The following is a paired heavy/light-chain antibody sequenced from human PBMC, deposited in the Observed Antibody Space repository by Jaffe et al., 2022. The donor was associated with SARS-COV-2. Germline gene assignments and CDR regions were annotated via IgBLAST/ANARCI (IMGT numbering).Heavy chain of an antibody. D-gene: IGHD1-26*01. CDR2: ISSRGNYV. CDR1: GFTLSAFS. Sequence: EVQLVESGGGLVTPGGSLRLSCAASGFTLSAFSMTWVRQAPGKGLEWVSSISSRGNYVFYTDSVKGRFSISRDNARNSLYLQMHSLRVEDTAVYFCAKVEAGSRALDSSGRYFYGMDVWGQGTTVTVSS. J-gene: IGHJ6*02. CDR3: AKVEAGSRALDSSGRYFYGMDV. V-gene: IGHV3-21*01.
Light chain of an antibody. CDR2: AAS. CDR1: QSVTTF. Sequence: DIQMTQSPSSLSASVGDRVTITCRASQSVTTFLNWYQQKPGKAPKLLIYAASSLQSGVPSRFSGSGSGTDFTLTISSLQPGDFGTYYCQQSYSTPPYTFGQGTKLEIK. J-gene: IGKJ2*01. CDR3: QQSYSTPPYT. V-gene: IGKV1-39*01.